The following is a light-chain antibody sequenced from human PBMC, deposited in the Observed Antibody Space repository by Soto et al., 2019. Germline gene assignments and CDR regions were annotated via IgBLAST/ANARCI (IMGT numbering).Light chain of an antibody. CDR1: QSVSSN. CDR3: QQYNNWPPWT. V-gene: IGKV3-15*01. CDR2: GAS. Sequence: EIVMTQSPATLSVSPGERATLSCRASQSVSSNLAWYQQKPGPAPRLLIYGASTRATGIPARFSGSGSGTEFTLTISSLQSEDCAVYYCQQYNNWPPWTFGQGTKVEIK. J-gene: IGKJ1*01.